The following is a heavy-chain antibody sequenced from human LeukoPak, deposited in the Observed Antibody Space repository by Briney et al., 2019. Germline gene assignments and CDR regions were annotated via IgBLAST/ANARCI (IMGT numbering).Heavy chain of an antibody. J-gene: IGHJ3*02. D-gene: IGHD3-10*01. V-gene: IGHV1-69*04. CDR1: GGTFSSYA. CDR3: ARALAPGAFDI. CDR2: IIPILGIA. Sequence: VASVKLSCKASGGTFSSYAISWVRQAPGQGLEWMGRIIPILGIANYAQKVQGRVTITAEKSTSTAYMELSSLRSEDTAVYYCARALAPGAFDIWGQGTMVTVSS.